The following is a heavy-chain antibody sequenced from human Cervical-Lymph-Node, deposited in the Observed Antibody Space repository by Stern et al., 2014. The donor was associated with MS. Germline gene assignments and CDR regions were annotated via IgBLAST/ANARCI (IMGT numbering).Heavy chain of an antibody. V-gene: IGHV3-9*01. Sequence: VQLVQSGGGLVQPGRSLRLSCVVSGFTFEDYAMHWVRQVPGKGLEWVSSISWNSGAIAYADSVKGRFIISRDNARNSLYLQMNSLRAEDTAFYYCGKGLTFIQASHIDYWGQGTLVAVSS. J-gene: IGHJ4*02. CDR3: GKGLTFIQASHIDY. D-gene: IGHD2/OR15-2a*01. CDR1: GFTFEDYA. CDR2: ISWNSGAI.